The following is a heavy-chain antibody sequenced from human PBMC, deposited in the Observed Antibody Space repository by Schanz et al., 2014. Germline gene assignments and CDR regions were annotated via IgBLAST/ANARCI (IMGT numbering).Heavy chain of an antibody. CDR1: GGSISSYY. CDR2: IYTGGST. CDR3: ASETVQYCDSTTCYESGYIDY. J-gene: IGHJ4*02. V-gene: IGHV4-4*07. Sequence: QLQLQESGPGLVKPSETLSLTCTVSGGSISSYYWTWIRQPAGKGLEWIGRIYTGGSTIYNPSLKSRVTISVDTSKSQFSLKLSSVTAADTAVYYCASETVQYCDSTTCYESGYIDYWGQGTPVTVSS. D-gene: IGHD2-2*01.